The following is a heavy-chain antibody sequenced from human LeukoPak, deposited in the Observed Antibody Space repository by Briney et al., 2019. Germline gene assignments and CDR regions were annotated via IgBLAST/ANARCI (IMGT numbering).Heavy chain of an antibody. CDR2: IYYSGST. V-gene: IGHV4-59*08. CDR3: ARHRGTARFDY. D-gene: IGHD3-10*01. J-gene: IGHJ4*02. Sequence: SETLSLTCTVSGGSISSYYWSWIRQPPGKGLEWIGFIYYSGSTNYNPSLKSRVTISVDTSKNQFSLKLSSVTAADTAVYYCARHRGTARFDYWGQGTLVTVSS. CDR1: GGSISSYY.